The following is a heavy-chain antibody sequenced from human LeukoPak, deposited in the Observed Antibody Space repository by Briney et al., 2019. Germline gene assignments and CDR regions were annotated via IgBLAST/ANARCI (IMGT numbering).Heavy chain of an antibody. CDR2: IYYCGST. V-gene: IGHV4-59*08. CDR3: ARQRYSGSYYFDY. D-gene: IGHD1-26*01. J-gene: IGHJ4*02. CDR1: GGSITNYY. Sequence: SEPLSLTCTVSGGSITNYYWSWIRQSLGKGVEWIGYIYYCGSTNYNPSLKSQVTISVDTSKNQFSLSLSSVTAADTAVYYCARQRYSGSYYFDYWGQGTLVTVSS.